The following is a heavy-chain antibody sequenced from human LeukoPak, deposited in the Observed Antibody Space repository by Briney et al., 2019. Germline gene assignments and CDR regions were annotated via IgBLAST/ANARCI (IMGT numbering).Heavy chain of an antibody. Sequence: RXXPGKGLVWVSVIYTDRSTYYADSVKCRFTISRDNSKNTLYLQMNSLRAEDTAVYYCARDYGDYWGQGTLVTVSS. CDR3: ARDYGDY. D-gene: IGHD4/OR15-4a*01. CDR2: IYTDRST. V-gene: IGHV3-53*01. J-gene: IGHJ4*02.